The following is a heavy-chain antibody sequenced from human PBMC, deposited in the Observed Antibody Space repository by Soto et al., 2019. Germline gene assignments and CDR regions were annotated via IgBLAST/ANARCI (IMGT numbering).Heavy chain of an antibody. V-gene: IGHV4-59*02. CDR2: IYYSGST. D-gene: IGHD3-3*01. CDR3: ARVTNYDFWSGYFYYMDV. CDR1: GGSVSSYY. Sequence: SETLSLTCTVSGGSVSSYYWSWIRQSPGKGLEWIGYIYYSGSTKYKPSLKSRVTISVDTSKNQFSLKLSSVTAADTAVYYCARVTNYDFWSGYFYYMDVWGKGTTVTVSS. J-gene: IGHJ6*03.